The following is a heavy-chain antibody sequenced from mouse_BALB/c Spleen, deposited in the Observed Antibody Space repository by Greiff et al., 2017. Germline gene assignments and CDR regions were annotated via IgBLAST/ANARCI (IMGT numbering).Heavy chain of an antibody. Sequence: VQLQQSGAELMKPGASVKISCKATGYTFSSYWIEWVKQRPGHGLEWIGEILPGSGSTNYNEKFKGKATFTADTSSNTAYMQLSSLTSEDSAVYYCARGNYVGYAMDYWGQGTSVTVSS. V-gene: IGHV1-9*01. CDR2: ILPGSGST. J-gene: IGHJ4*01. D-gene: IGHD1-1*01. CDR3: ARGNYVGYAMDY. CDR1: GYTFSSYW.